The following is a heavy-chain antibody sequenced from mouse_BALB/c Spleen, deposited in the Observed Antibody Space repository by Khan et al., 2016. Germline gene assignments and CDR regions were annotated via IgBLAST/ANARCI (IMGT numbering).Heavy chain of an antibody. V-gene: IGHV4-1*02. J-gene: IGHJ3*01. CDR1: GFDFSRYW. Sequence: EVKLLESGGGLVHPGGSLKLSCAASGFDFSRYWMSWVRQAPGKGLEWSGEINPDSYTINYTPSLKDKFLIYRDNAKNKLSLQLSKVRSEDTATYYCARTVYYGYLAYWGQGTLVTVSA. CDR2: INPDSYTI. CDR3: ARTVYYGYLAY. D-gene: IGHD1-1*01.